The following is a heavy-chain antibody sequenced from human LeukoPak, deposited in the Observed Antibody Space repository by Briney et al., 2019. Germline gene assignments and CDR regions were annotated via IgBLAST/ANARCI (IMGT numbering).Heavy chain of an antibody. CDR3: ARSRAALYYFDY. J-gene: IGHJ4*02. Sequence: ASVKVPCKASGYTFTSYGISWVRQAPGQGLEWMGWISAYNGNTNYAQKLQGRVTMTTDTSTSTAYMELRSLRSDDTAVYYCARSRAALYYFDYWGQGTLVTVSS. V-gene: IGHV1-18*01. CDR1: GYTFTSYG. D-gene: IGHD2-15*01. CDR2: ISAYNGNT.